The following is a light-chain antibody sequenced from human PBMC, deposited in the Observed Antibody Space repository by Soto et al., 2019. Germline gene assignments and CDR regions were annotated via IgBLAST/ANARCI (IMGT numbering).Light chain of an antibody. CDR1: QSVNSR. V-gene: IGKV3-20*01. CDR3: QHYGRSPIT. CDR2: GAS. Sequence: EIVLTQSPGTLSLSPGERGTLSCRASQSVNSRLAWYQHKPGQAPRLLISGASSRATGIPDRFSGSGSATDFTLTISRLEPEDFALYYCQHYGRSPITFGQGTRREIK. J-gene: IGKJ5*01.